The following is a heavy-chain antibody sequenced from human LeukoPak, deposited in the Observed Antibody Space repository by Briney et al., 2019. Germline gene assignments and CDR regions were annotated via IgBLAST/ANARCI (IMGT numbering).Heavy chain of an antibody. J-gene: IGHJ4*02. D-gene: IGHD3-22*01. CDR1: GYSITSGYY. Sequence: PSETLSLTCTVSGYSITSGYYWGWIRQPPGKGLEWIGSIYHSGSIYYNPSLKSRVTISVDTSKNQFSLKLSSVTAADTAVYYCARGLAYDNSGPYPGDFDYWGQGTLVTVSS. V-gene: IGHV4-38-2*02. CDR2: IYHSGSI. CDR3: ARGLAYDNSGPYPGDFDY.